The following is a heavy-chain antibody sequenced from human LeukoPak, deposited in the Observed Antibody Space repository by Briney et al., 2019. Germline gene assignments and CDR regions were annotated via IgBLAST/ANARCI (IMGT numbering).Heavy chain of an antibody. CDR2: IYYSGST. J-gene: IGHJ6*02. CDR1: GGSISIYY. V-gene: IGHV4-59*08. Sequence: PSETLSLTCTVSGGSISIYYWSWIRQPPGKGLEWLGYIYYSGSTNYNPSLESRVHISVETSKNHFFPKLSPVTAADTAVYYCARHPGDYYYYYGMDVWGQGTTVTVSS. CDR3: ARHPGDYYYYYGMDV.